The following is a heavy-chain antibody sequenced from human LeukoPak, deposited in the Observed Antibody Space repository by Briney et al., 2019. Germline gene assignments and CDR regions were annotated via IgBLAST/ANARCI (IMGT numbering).Heavy chain of an antibody. Sequence: VSVRLSCAASGFTFSSHGMHWVRQAPGKGLEWVGRIRNKTDGGTTDYAAPVKGRFTISRDDSKNTLYLQMKSLKTEDTAVYYCTTDFLGCSSTSCRYYFDYWGQGTLVTVSS. CDR3: TTDFLGCSSTSCRYYFDY. CDR2: IRNKTDGGTT. CDR1: GFTFSSHG. J-gene: IGHJ4*02. V-gene: IGHV3-15*01. D-gene: IGHD2-2*01.